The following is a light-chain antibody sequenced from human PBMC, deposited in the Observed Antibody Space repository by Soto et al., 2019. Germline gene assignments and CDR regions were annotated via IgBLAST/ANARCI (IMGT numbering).Light chain of an antibody. Sequence: EIVLTQSPATLSLSPGERATLSCRASQSVSSYLAWYQQKPGQAPSLLIYDASNRATGIPARFSGSGSGTDFTLTIRSLEPEDFAVYYWQQRSNWPRTFGQGTKLEVK. V-gene: IGKV3-11*01. J-gene: IGKJ2*01. CDR1: QSVSSY. CDR2: DAS. CDR3: QQRSNWPRT.